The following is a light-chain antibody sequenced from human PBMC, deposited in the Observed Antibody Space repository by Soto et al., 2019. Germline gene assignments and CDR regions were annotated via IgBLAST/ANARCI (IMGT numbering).Light chain of an antibody. CDR3: CSYAGSSTFYV. CDR2: EGS. J-gene: IGLJ1*01. Sequence: QSALTQPASVSWSPGQSITISCTGTSSDVGSYNLVSWYQQHPGKAPKLMIYEGSKWPSGVSNRFSGSKSGNTASLTISGLQAEDEADYYCCSYAGSSTFYVFGTGTKVTVL. V-gene: IGLV2-23*01. CDR1: SSDVGSYNL.